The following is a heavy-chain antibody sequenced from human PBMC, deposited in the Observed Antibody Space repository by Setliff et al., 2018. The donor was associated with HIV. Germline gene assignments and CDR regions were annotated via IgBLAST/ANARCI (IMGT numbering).Heavy chain of an antibody. D-gene: IGHD3-10*01. V-gene: IGHV4-4*08. CDR3: ARGRSYGSAYDAFDV. CDR1: GGSIGGYY. J-gene: IGHJ3*01. CDR2: IYSGGST. Sequence: PSDTLSLTCTVSGGSIGGYYWSWIRQPPGTGLEWLGCIYSGGSTNYNPSLESRVTISLDTSKNQFSLRLTSVTAADTAVYYCARGRSYGSAYDAFDVWGPGTMVTVSS.